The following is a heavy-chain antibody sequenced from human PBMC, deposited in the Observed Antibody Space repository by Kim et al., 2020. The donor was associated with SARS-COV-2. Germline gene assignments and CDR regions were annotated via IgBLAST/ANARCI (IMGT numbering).Heavy chain of an antibody. V-gene: IGHV4-4*02. CDR1: GGSISSSNW. J-gene: IGHJ4*02. CDR2: IYHSGST. Sequence: SETLSLTCAVSGGSISSSNWWSWVRQPPGKGLEWIGEIYHSGSTNYNPSLKSRVTISVDKSKNQFSLKLSSVTAADTAVYYCARASNYYGSGSYPVDYWGQGTLVTVSS. CDR3: ARASNYYGSGSYPVDY. D-gene: IGHD3-10*01.